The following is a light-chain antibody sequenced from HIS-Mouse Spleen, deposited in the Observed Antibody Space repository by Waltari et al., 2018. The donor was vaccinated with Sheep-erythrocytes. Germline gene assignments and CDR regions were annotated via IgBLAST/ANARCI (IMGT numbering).Light chain of an antibody. J-gene: IGLJ1*01. CDR1: SSDVGGYNY. CDR3: CSYAGSYNHV. V-gene: IGLV2-11*01. Sequence: QSALTQPRSVSGSPGQSVTISCTGNSSDVGGYNYVSLYQQHPGKAPKLMIYDVSKRPSGVPDRFSGSKSGNTASLTISGLQAEDEADYYCCSYAGSYNHVFATGTKVTVL. CDR2: DVS.